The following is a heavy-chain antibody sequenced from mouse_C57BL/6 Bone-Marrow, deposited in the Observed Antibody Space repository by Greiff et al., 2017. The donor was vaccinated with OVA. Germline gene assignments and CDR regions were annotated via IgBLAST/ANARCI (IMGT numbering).Heavy chain of an antibody. V-gene: IGHV1-55*01. Sequence: VQLQQSGAELVKPGASVKMSCKASGYTFTSYWITWVKQRPGQGLEWIGDIYPGSGSTNYNEKFKSKATLTVDTSSSTAYMQLSSLTSEDSAVYYCARSGRGSSYFDYWGQGTTLTVSS. CDR3: ARSGRGSSYFDY. CDR2: IYPGSGST. J-gene: IGHJ2*01. CDR1: GYTFTSYW. D-gene: IGHD1-1*01.